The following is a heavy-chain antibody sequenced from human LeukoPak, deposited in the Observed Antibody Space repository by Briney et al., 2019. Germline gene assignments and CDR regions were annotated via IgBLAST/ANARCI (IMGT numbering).Heavy chain of an antibody. CDR2: ISAYSGDT. CDR1: GYTFTNYG. V-gene: IGHV1-18*01. J-gene: IGHJ3*02. CDR3: ARDPGSYGDAFDI. Sequence: GASVKVSCKASGYTFTNYGISWVRQAPGQGLEWMGWISAYSGDTNYAQKFQGRVTMTRDTSTSTAYMEPRSLRSDDTAVYYCARDPGSYGDAFDIWGQGTMVTVSA. D-gene: IGHD3-16*01.